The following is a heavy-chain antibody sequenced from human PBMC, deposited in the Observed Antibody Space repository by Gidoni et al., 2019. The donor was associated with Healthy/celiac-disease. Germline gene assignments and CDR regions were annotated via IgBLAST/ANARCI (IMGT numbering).Heavy chain of an antibody. V-gene: IGHV4-31*03. D-gene: IGHD4-17*01. CDR3: ATTTTVVKTYWYFDL. CDR1: GGSISSGGYY. Sequence: QVQLQESGPGLVKPSQPLSLPCTVSGGSISSGGYYWSWIRQNPGKGLEWIGYIYYSGSTYYNPSLKSRVTISVDTSKNQFSLKLSSVTAADTAVYYCATTTTVVKTYWYFDLWGRGTLVTVSS. J-gene: IGHJ2*01. CDR2: IYYSGST.